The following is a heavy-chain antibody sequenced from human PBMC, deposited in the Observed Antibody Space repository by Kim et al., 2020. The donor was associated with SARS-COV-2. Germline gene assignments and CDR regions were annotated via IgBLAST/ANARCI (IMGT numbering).Heavy chain of an antibody. D-gene: IGHD3-9*01. V-gene: IGHV3-7*01. CDR1: GFTFSSYW. J-gene: IGHJ6*02. CDR2: IKQDGSEK. Sequence: GGSLRLSCAASGFTFSSYWMSWVRQAPGKGLEWVANIKQDGSEKYYVDSVKGRFTISRDNAKNSLYLQMNSLRAEDTAVYYCARDRSPTPGLDILTGYYTGYYYYYGMDVWGQGTTVTVSS. CDR3: ARDRSPTPGLDILTGYYTGYYYYYGMDV.